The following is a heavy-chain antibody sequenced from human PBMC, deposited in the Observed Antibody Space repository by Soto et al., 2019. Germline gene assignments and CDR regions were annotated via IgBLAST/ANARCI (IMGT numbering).Heavy chain of an antibody. CDR1: GFTFTSSA. CDR2: IVVGSGNT. D-gene: IGHD6-19*01. J-gene: IGHJ6*02. V-gene: IGHV1-58*01. CDR3: AAVEGGGWYYYYYGMDV. Sequence: ASVKVSCKASGFTFTSSAVQWVRQARGQRLEWIGWIVVGSGNTNYAQKFQERVTITRDMSTSTAYMELSSLRSEDTAVYYCAAVEGGGWYYYYYGMDVWGQGTTVTVSS.